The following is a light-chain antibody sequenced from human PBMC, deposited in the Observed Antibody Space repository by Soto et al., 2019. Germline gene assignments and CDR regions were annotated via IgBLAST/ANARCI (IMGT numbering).Light chain of an antibody. CDR1: QSVGGH. CDR3: QQRHIWPLT. V-gene: IGKV3-11*01. CDR2: DTS. Sequence: EIVLTQSPDSLSLSPGDGATLSCRASQSVGGHLAWYQQRPGQAPRLLIFDTSVTATGIPARFSGSGSGTDLTLTITSLEPEDSAVYYCQQRHIWPLTFGGGTRLEIK. J-gene: IGKJ4*01.